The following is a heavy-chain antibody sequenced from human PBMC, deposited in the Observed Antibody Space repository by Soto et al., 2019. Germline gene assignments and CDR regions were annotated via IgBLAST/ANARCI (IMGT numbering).Heavy chain of an antibody. D-gene: IGHD6-13*01. Sequence: PGESLKISCKGSGYSFTSYWITWVGQMPGKGLEWMGRIDPSDSYTNYSPSFQGHVTISADKSISTAYLQWSSLKASDTAMYYCAAAGTGTYYYYGMDVWGQGTTVTVSS. V-gene: IGHV5-10-1*01. CDR1: GYSFTSYW. CDR2: IDPSDSYT. J-gene: IGHJ6*02. CDR3: AAAGTGTYYYYGMDV.